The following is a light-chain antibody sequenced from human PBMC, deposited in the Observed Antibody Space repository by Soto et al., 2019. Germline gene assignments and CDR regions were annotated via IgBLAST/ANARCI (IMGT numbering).Light chain of an antibody. V-gene: IGKV1-39*01. J-gene: IGKJ2*01. CDR1: QSISSY. CDR2: VAS. CDR3: QQSYGTPPYT. Sequence: DIQMTQSPSSMSASVGDRVTITCRANQSISSYLNWYQQKPGKAPKLLIYVASSLKSGVPSRYYGSGSGTDFTLTINSLQPDDFSTYYCQQSYGTPPYTFGQGTKLEIK.